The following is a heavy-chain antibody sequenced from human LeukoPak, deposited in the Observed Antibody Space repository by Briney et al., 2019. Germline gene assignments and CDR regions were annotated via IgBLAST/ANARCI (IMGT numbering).Heavy chain of an antibody. V-gene: IGHV3-7*03. J-gene: IGHJ4*02. CDR1: GFPFSSYW. D-gene: IGHD2-15*01. Sequence: GGSLRLSCAAPGFPFSSYWMAWVRQAPEKGLEWVASIKQDGSEKYYVDSVKGRFTISKDNSKNSLYLQMSSLRAEDTAMYYCAREDRSCYYYWGQGTLVTVSS. CDR2: IKQDGSEK. CDR3: AREDRSCYYY.